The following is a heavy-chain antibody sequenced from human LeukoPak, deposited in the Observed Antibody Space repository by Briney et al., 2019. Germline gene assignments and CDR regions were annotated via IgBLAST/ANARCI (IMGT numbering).Heavy chain of an antibody. CDR3: ARGLTRGSFDI. CDR2: IGTAGDT. CDR1: GFTFSSYD. J-gene: IGHJ3*02. V-gene: IGHV3-13*01. Sequence: GGSLRLFCAPSGFTFSSYDMHWVRQATGKGLEWVSAIGTAGDTYYPGSVKGRFTISRENAKNSLYLQMNSLRAGDTAVYYCARGLTRGSFDIWGQGTMVTVSS.